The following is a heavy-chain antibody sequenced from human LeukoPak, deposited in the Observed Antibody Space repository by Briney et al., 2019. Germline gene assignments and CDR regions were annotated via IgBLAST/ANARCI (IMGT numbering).Heavy chain of an antibody. CDR1: GFTVSSNY. CDR2: IYSGGST. CDR3: SSTTKGY. Sequence: GGSLRLSCAASGFTVSSNYMSWVRQAPGKGLEWVSFIYSGGSTYYADSVKGRFTISRDNSKNTLYLQMNSLRPEDTAVYYTSSTTKGYWGQGTLVTVSS. D-gene: IGHD2-2*01. J-gene: IGHJ4*02. V-gene: IGHV3-66*01.